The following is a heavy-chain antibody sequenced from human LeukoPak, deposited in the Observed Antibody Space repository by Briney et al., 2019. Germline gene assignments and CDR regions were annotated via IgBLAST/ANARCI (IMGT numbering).Heavy chain of an antibody. CDR3: AKDGLYYDGSEHVYYFDS. Sequence: GGSLRLSCAASGFTFSRSAMTWVRQGPGTGLEFVASIIYSGGATYYADSVKGRFTISRDNFKNTLYLQMNSLRAADTALYYCAKDGLYYDGSEHVYYFDSWGQGTLVTVSS. J-gene: IGHJ4*02. CDR2: IIYSGGAT. CDR1: GFTFSRSA. V-gene: IGHV3-23*01. D-gene: IGHD3-16*01.